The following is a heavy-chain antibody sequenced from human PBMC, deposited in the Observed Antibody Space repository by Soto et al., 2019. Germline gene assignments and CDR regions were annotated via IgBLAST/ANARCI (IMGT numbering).Heavy chain of an antibody. CDR2: ISGSGGST. CDR3: AKFKGYCSGGSCYPYYFDY. Sequence: GGSLRLSCAASGFTFSSYAMSWVRQAPGKGLEWVSAISGSGGSTYYADSVKGRFTISRDNSKNTLYLQMNSLRAEDTAVYYCAKFKGYCSGGSCYPYYFDYWGQGTLVTVSS. V-gene: IGHV3-23*01. D-gene: IGHD2-15*01. J-gene: IGHJ4*02. CDR1: GFTFSSYA.